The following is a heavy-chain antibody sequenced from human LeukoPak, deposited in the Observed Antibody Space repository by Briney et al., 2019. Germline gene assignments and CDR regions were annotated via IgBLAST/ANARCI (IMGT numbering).Heavy chain of an antibody. CDR3: ARDPYYDFWSGYSSWFDP. CDR2: ISAYNGNT. D-gene: IGHD3-3*01. Sequence: ASVKDSCKASGYTFTSYGISWVRQAPGQGREWMGLISAYNGNTNYAQKLQGRVTMTTDTSTSTAYMELRSLRSDDTAVYYCARDPYYDFWSGYSSWFDPWGQGTLVTVSS. J-gene: IGHJ5*02. CDR1: GYTFTSYG. V-gene: IGHV1-18*01.